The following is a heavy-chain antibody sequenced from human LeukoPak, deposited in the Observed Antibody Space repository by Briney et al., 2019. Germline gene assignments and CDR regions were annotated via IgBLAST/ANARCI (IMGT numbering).Heavy chain of an antibody. CDR1: GFTFSTYA. CDR2: ISGTGTTT. V-gene: IGHV3-23*01. Sequence: GGSLRLSCAVSGFTFSTYAMSWVRQAPGKGLEWVSSISGTGTTTYYAESVKGRFTISRDNSKNTLYLQMNSLRAEDTAVYYCANIPVGYDYGGRWGQGTLVTVSS. J-gene: IGHJ4*02. D-gene: IGHD5-12*01. CDR3: ANIPVGYDYGGR.